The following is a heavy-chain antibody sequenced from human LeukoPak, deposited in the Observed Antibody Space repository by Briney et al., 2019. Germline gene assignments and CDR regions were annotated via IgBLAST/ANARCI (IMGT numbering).Heavy chain of an antibody. D-gene: IGHD4-11*01. CDR2: IYPGDSDT. CDR1: GYSFTSYW. V-gene: IGHV5-51*01. J-gene: IGHJ6*03. CDR3: ARLDDYSNRAGIYHYYYYYMDV. Sequence: GESLKISCKGSGYSFTSYWIGWVRQMPGKGLEWMGIIYPGDSDTRYSPSFQGQVTISADKSISTAYLQWSSLKASDTAMYYCARLDDYSNRAGIYHYYYYYMDVWGKGTTVTVSS.